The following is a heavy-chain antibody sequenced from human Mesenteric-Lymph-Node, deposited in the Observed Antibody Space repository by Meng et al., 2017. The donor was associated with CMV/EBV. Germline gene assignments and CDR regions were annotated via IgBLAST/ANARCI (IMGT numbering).Heavy chain of an antibody. J-gene: IGHJ4*02. Sequence: GGSLRLSCAASGFTFSSYAMHWVRQAPGKGLEWVAIISYDGSNKYYADSVKGRFTISRDNSKNTLYLQMDSLRAEDTAVYYCARVMGYYEFWNGFYTFDYWGQGNLVTVSS. CDR1: GFTFSSYA. CDR3: ARVMGYYEFWNGFYTFDY. D-gene: IGHD3-3*01. V-gene: IGHV3-30-3*01. CDR2: ISYDGSNK.